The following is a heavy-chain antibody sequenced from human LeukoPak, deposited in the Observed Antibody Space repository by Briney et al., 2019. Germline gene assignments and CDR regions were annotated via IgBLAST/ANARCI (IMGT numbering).Heavy chain of an antibody. CDR2: INHSGST. CDR1: GGSFSGYY. J-gene: IGHJ5*02. D-gene: IGHD3-3*01. Sequence: SETLSLTRAVYGGSFSGYYWSWIRQPPGKGLEWIGEINHSGSTNYNPSLKSRVTISVDTSKNQFSLKLSSVTAADTVVYYCARGLRFLEWLLSPSWFDPWGQGTLVTVSS. V-gene: IGHV4-34*01. CDR3: ARGLRFLEWLLSPSWFDP.